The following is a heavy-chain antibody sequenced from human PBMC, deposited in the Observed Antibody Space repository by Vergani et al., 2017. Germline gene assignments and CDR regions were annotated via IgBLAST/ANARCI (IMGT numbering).Heavy chain of an antibody. D-gene: IGHD3-9*01. CDR1: GGSFNTYY. J-gene: IGHJ6*02. Sequence: QLEESGPRLLKPSETLSLTCTVSGGSFNTYYWSWIRQSPGKGLEWIGYIYSTGSTNYNPSLNSRVTMSVDTSKNQFSLKLRSVTAADTAVDFCARVMYRDEASTGYRLEGMDIWGQGTTVTISS. CDR3: ARVMYRDEASTGYRLEGMDI. CDR2: IYSTGST. V-gene: IGHV4-59*13.